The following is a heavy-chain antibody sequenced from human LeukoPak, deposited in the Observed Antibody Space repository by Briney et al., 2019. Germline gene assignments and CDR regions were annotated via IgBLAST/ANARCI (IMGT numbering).Heavy chain of an antibody. V-gene: IGHV3-66*01. Sequence: GGSLRLSCAAPGFTVSSNYMSWVRQAPGKGLEWVSVIYSGGSTYYADSVKGRFTISRDNSKNTLYLQMSSLRAEDTAVYYCARAELGTYYFDYWGQGTLVTVSS. J-gene: IGHJ4*02. CDR1: GFTVSSNY. CDR3: ARAELGTYYFDY. CDR2: IYSGGST. D-gene: IGHD3-16*01.